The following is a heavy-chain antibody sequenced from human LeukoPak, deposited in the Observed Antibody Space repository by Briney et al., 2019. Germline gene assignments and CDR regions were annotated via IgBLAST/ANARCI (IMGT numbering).Heavy chain of an antibody. CDR2: IIPIFGTA. D-gene: IGHD7-27*01. CDR3: ARGLGIRGDAFDI. Sequence: SVKVSCKASGGTFSSYAISWVRQAPGQGLEWMGRIIPIFGTANYAQKFQGRVTITTDESTGTAYMELSSLRSEDTAVYYCARGLGIRGDAFDIWGQGTMVTVSS. V-gene: IGHV1-69*05. CDR1: GGTFSSYA. J-gene: IGHJ3*02.